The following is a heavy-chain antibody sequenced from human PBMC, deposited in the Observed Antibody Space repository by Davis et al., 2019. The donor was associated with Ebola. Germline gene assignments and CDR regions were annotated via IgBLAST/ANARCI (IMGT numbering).Heavy chain of an antibody. CDR3: ARSRGQWLSSFFDY. D-gene: IGHD5-24*01. J-gene: IGHJ4*02. Sequence: AASVKVSCKASGYTFTNYGITWVRQAPGQGLEWMGWINPHNGNTNYAQNVQGRVTMNTDTSTTTAYMEVGSLRSDDTAVYYCARSRGQWLSSFFDYWGQGILVTVSS. CDR1: GYTFTNYG. V-gene: IGHV1-18*04. CDR2: INPHNGNT.